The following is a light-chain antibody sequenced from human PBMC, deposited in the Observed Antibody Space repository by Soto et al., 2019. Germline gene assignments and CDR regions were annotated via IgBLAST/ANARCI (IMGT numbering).Light chain of an antibody. V-gene: IGLV2-14*03. CDR2: DVT. CDR1: SSDVGNNNY. CDR3: SSFTGSSYV. J-gene: IGLJ1*01. Sequence: QSVLTQPASVSGSPGQSITISCTGTSSDVGNNNYVSWYQHNPGRAPKVMICDVTNRPSGVSNRFSGSKSGNTASLTISGLQAEDEADYYCSSFTGSSYVFGTVTKVTVL.